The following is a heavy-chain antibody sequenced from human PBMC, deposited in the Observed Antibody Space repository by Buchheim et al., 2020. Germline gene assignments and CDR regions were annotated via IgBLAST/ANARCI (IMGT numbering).Heavy chain of an antibody. CDR1: GFTFSSYA. CDR3: ARDEVAVYYYGSGSYCSIDY. CDR2: ISYDGSNK. V-gene: IGHV3-30*04. D-gene: IGHD3-10*01. Sequence: VQLVESGGGLVQPGGSLRLSCAASGFTFSSYAMHWVRQAPGKGLEWVAVISYDGSNKYYADSVKGRFTISRDNSKNTLYLQMNSLRAEDTAVYYCARDEVAVYYYGSGSYCSIDYWGQGTL. J-gene: IGHJ4*02.